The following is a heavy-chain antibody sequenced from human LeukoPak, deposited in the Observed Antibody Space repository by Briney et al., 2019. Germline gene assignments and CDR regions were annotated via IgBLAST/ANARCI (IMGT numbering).Heavy chain of an antibody. J-gene: IGHJ4*02. V-gene: IGHV3-23*01. Sequence: PGGSLRLSCAASGFTFSSYAMDWVRQAPGKGLEWVSTISDHEVYTYYADSVKGRFTISRDNSKNTLYLQMNSLRAEDTAQYYCAKREYYYDNTGADFDYWGQGTLVTVSS. CDR1: GFTFSSYA. D-gene: IGHD3-22*01. CDR2: ISDHEVYT. CDR3: AKREYYYDNTGADFDY.